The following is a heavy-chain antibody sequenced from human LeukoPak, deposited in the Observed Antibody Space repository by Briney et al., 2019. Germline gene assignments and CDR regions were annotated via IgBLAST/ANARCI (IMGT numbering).Heavy chain of an antibody. CDR1: GGSISNSDYY. J-gene: IGHJ4*02. CDR2: IFGSGSS. Sequence: SETLSLTCTVSGGSISNSDYYWGWIRQPPGKGLEWIGSIFGSGSSYYNPSLKSRVTISVDTSKNQFSLKLSSVTAADTAVYYCARQGSYYGSGSWGDYWGQGTLVAVSS. V-gene: IGHV4-39*01. CDR3: ARQGSYYGSGSWGDY. D-gene: IGHD3-10*01.